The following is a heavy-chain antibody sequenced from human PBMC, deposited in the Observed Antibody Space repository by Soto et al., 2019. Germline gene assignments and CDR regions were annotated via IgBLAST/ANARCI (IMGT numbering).Heavy chain of an antibody. V-gene: IGHV3-33*01. J-gene: IGHJ6*02. Sequence: HPGGSLRLSCAASGFTFSSYGMHWVRQAPGKGLEWVAVIWYDGSNKYYADSVKGRFTISRDNSKNTLYLQMNSLRAEDTAVYYCARGDPSSSWPYYYYGMDVWGQGTTVTVSS. D-gene: IGHD6-13*01. CDR2: IWYDGSNK. CDR1: GFTFSSYG. CDR3: ARGDPSSSWPYYYYGMDV.